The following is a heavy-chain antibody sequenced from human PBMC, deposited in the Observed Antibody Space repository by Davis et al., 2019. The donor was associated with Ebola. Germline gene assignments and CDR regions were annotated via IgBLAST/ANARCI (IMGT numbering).Heavy chain of an antibody. Sequence: PGGSLRLSCAASGFTFRTSGMHWVRQAPGKGLEWVALISSGGSHRYYADALKGRFTISRDDSNNTLYLQMSSLRAEDTAVYYCAKSGLSFGVVKYHYGMDVWGKGTTVTVSS. D-gene: IGHD3-3*01. CDR3: AKSGLSFGVVKYHYGMDV. V-gene: IGHV3-30*18. J-gene: IGHJ6*04. CDR2: ISSGGSHR. CDR1: GFTFRTSG.